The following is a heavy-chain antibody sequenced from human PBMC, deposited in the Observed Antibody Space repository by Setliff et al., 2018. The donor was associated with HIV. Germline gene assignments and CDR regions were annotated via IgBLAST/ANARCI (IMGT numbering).Heavy chain of an antibody. Sequence: GGSLRLSCAAYGFTFSSYSMNWVRQAPGKGLEWVSSISSSSGYIYYADSVKGRFTISRDDAKNSLYLQMNSLRAEDTAVYYCAAGIAAAGDYWGKGTTVTVSS. CDR2: ISSSSGYI. V-gene: IGHV3-21*01. CDR1: GFTFSSYS. D-gene: IGHD6-13*01. CDR3: AAGIAAAGDY. J-gene: IGHJ6*04.